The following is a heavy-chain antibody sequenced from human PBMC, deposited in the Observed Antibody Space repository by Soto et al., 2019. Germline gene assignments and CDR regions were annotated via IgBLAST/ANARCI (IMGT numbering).Heavy chain of an antibody. CDR1: EFTFSSDA. CDR3: AKDPLPSGWDAFDI. J-gene: IGHJ3*02. Sequence: PGGSLRLSCAASEFTFSSDAMSWVRKAPGKGLEWVSAISGSGGSTYYADSVKGRFTISRDNSKNTLYLQMNSLRAEDTAVYYCAKDPLPSGWDAFDIWGQGTMVTVSS. V-gene: IGHV3-23*01. D-gene: IGHD6-19*01. CDR2: ISGSGGST.